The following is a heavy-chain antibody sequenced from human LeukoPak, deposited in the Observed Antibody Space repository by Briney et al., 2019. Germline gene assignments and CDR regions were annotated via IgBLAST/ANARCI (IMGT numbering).Heavy chain of an antibody. CDR2: ITSSSSYT. J-gene: IGHJ6*02. CDR1: GFTFSDYY. Sequence: GGSLRLSCAASGFTFSDYYMSWIRQAPGKGLEWVSCITSSSSYTNYADSVKGRFTISRDNAKNSLYLQMNSLRDEDTAVYYCARDRDLAVAGTNYYYYGMDVWGQGTTVTVSS. CDR3: ARDRDLAVAGTNYYYYGMDV. D-gene: IGHD6-19*01. V-gene: IGHV3-11*05.